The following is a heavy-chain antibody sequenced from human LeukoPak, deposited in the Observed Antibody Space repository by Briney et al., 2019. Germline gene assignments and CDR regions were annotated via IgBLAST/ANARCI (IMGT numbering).Heavy chain of an antibody. CDR1: GYTFTGYY. CDR2: INPNSGGT. J-gene: IGHJ3*02. Sequence: PGASVKVSCKASGYTFTGYYMHWVRQAPGQGLEWMGRINPNSGGTNYAQKFQGRVTMTRNTSISTAYMELSSLRSEDTAVYYCARGGIKAKFPWRLTGDDAFDIWGQGTMVTVSS. D-gene: IGHD7-27*01. V-gene: IGHV1-2*06. CDR3: ARGGIKAKFPWRLTGDDAFDI.